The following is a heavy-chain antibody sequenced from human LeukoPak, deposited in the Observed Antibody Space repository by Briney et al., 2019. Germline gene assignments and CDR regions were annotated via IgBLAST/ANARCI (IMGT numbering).Heavy chain of an antibody. V-gene: IGHV1-2*02. CDR3: ARALVGATDWFDP. CDR1: GYTFTGYY. J-gene: IGHJ5*02. D-gene: IGHD1-26*01. CDR2: INPNSGGT. Sequence: ASVKVSCKASGYTFTGYYMHWVRQAPGQGLEWMGWINPNSGGTNYAQKFQGRVTKTRDTSISTAYMELSRLRSDDTAVYYCARALVGATDWFDPWGQGTLVTVSS.